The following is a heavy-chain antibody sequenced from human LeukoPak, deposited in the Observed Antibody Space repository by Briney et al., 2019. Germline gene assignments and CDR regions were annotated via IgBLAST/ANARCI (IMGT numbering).Heavy chain of an antibody. Sequence: GRSLRLSCAASGFTFSSYAMHWVRQAPGKGLEWVAVISYDGSNKYYADSVKGRFTISRDNSKNTLYLQMNSLRAEDTAVYYCARYGSSGYYQFQRTPEPFDYWGQGTLVTVSS. CDR1: GFTFSSYA. J-gene: IGHJ4*02. D-gene: IGHD3-22*01. CDR2: ISYDGSNK. CDR3: ARYGSSGYYQFQRTPEPFDY. V-gene: IGHV3-30-3*01.